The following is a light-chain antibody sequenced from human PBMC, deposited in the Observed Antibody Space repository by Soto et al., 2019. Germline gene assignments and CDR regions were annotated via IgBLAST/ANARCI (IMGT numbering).Light chain of an antibody. Sequence: DIQMTQSPSTLSASVGDRVTIICRASRSIRSWLAWYQQKPGKAPKLLIYKPSSLESGVPSRFSGSGSGTEFTLTISSLQTDDFATYYCQQYNSYSPYTFGQGTKLEIK. V-gene: IGKV1-5*03. CDR1: RSIRSW. CDR2: KPS. CDR3: QQYNSYSPYT. J-gene: IGKJ2*01.